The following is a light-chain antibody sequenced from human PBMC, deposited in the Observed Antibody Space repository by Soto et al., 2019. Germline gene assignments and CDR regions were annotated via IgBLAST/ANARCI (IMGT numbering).Light chain of an antibody. CDR1: SGDVGGYNL. J-gene: IGLJ1*01. Sequence: QSALTQPASVSGSPGQSITIPCTGTSGDVGGYNLVSWYQQHPGKAPKLMIYDVTERPSGVSNRFSGSKSGNTASLTISGLQPDDEAYYYCCSYAGNSEVFGTGTKVTVL. CDR2: DVT. CDR3: CSYAGNSEV. V-gene: IGLV2-23*02.